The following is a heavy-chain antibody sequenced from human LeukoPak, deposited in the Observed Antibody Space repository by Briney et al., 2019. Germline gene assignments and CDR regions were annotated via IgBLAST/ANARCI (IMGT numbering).Heavy chain of an antibody. J-gene: IGHJ4*02. CDR1: GFTFSSYS. V-gene: IGHV3-48*02. CDR3: ARGGSSGPDFDY. D-gene: IGHD6-19*01. CDR2: ISDSSSTV. Sequence: GSLRLSCAASGFTFSSYSMNWVRQAPGKGLEWVSYISDSSSTVKYADSVKGRFTISRDNAKNSLYLQMNSLRDEDTAVYYCARGGSSGPDFDYWGQGTLVTVSS.